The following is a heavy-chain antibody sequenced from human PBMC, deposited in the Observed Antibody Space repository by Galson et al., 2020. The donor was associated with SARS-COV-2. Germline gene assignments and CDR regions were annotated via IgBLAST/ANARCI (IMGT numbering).Heavy chain of an antibody. D-gene: IGHD3-10*01. CDR3: AKDKWFGEFDQ. CDR1: GFTFSTYD. CDR2: ISHNGKNN. J-gene: IGHJ1*01. V-gene: IGHV3-30*18. Sequence: GGSLRLSCAASGFTFSTYDMHWVRQAPGKGLQWVGVISHNGKNNYYADSVKGRFSISRDNSKNTLNLQMNSLRTEDTGIYYCAKDKWFGEFDQWGQGTLVTVSS.